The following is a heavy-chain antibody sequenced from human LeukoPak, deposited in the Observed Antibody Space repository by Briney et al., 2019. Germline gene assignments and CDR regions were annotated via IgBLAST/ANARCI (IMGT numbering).Heavy chain of an antibody. Sequence: SVKVSCKASGGTFISYAISWVRQAPGQGLEWMGGIIPIFGTANYAQKFQGRVTITADESTSTAYMELSSLRSEDTAVYYCATGVPGYSSSWYGADFDYWGQGTLVTVSS. J-gene: IGHJ4*02. CDR1: GGTFISYA. CDR2: IIPIFGTA. CDR3: ATGVPGYSSSWYGADFDY. D-gene: IGHD6-13*01. V-gene: IGHV1-69*13.